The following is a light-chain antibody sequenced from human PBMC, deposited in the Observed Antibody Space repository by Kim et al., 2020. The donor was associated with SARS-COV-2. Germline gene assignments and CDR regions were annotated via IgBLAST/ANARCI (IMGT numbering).Light chain of an antibody. V-gene: IGLV3-10*01. CDR1: ALRKKK. CDR2: EET. CDR3: NSTGSTDYHRV. Sequence: PGPTCRITGSEAALRKKKDYWYRQRPGAARVMVIYEETRRPSKIQERVSGSSSGTIATLTINGAQVEDEADYCCNSTGSTDYHRVFGRGTQLTVL. J-gene: IGLJ2*01.